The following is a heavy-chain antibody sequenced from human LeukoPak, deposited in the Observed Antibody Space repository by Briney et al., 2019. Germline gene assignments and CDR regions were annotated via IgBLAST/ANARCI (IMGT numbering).Heavy chain of an antibody. Sequence: PGGSLRLSCAACGFTFSSYWMSWVRQAPGKGLEWVANIKQDGSEKYYVDSVKGRFTISRDNAKNSLYLQMNSLRAEDTAVYYCARLDTYYYGSGSRADAFDIWGQGTMVTVSS. CDR3: ARLDTYYYGSGSRADAFDI. J-gene: IGHJ3*02. D-gene: IGHD3-10*01. CDR1: GFTFSSYW. V-gene: IGHV3-7*01. CDR2: IKQDGSEK.